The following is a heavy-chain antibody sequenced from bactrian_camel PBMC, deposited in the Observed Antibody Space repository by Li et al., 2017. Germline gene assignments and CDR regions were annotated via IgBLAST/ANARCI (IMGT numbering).Heavy chain of an antibody. D-gene: IGHD6*01. J-gene: IGHJ6*01. V-gene: IGHV3S60*01. CDR3: VRDVEYGGTWYSGTSDIGY. CDR1: GFTLDDLD. CDR2: RLPSE. Sequence: QVQLVESGGGSVQAGGSLRLSCTVSGFTLDDLDMGWYRQAPGNECELVSRLPSEYYADSVKGRFTISKDNVKSTVYLQMNSLKPEDTAVYYCVRDVEYGGTWYSGTSDIGYWGQGTQVTVS.